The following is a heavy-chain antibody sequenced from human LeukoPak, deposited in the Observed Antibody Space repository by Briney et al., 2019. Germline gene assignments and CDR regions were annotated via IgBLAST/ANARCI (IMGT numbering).Heavy chain of an antibody. CDR2: ISSSGSTI. Sequence: GGSLRLSCAASGFTFSDYYMSWIRQAPGKGLEWASYISSSGSTIKYADSVKGRFTIPRDNAKNSLYLQMNSLRAEDTAVYYCARVGSSGYPIDYWGQGTLVTVSS. V-gene: IGHV3-11*01. J-gene: IGHJ4*02. CDR1: GFTFSDYY. CDR3: ARVGSSGYPIDY. D-gene: IGHD3-22*01.